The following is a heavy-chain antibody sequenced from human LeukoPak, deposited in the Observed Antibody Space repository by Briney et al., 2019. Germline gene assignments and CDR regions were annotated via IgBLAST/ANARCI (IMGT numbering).Heavy chain of an antibody. J-gene: IGHJ4*02. CDR2: ISGSGDNT. CDR1: GFTFDDYT. D-gene: IGHD7-27*01. V-gene: IGHV3-23*01. CDR3: AKDPFHWGTIYFDY. Sequence: PGGSLRLSCAASGFTFDDYTMHWVRQAPGKGLEWVSSISGSGDNTFYADSVKGRFTISRDNSKSTLYLQINSLRAEDTAVYYCAKDPFHWGTIYFDYWGQGTLVTVSS.